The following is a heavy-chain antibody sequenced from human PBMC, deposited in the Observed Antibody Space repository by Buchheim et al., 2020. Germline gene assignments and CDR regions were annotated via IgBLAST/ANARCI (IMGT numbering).Heavy chain of an antibody. Sequence: QVQLQQWGAGLLKPSETLSLTCAVYGGSFSGYYWSWIRQPPGKGLEWIGEINHSGSTNYNPSLKSRFTISVDTSQNQLSLKLSSVTAADTAVYYCARSGYSYGYFDYWGQGTL. CDR3: ARSGYSYGYFDY. D-gene: IGHD5-18*01. CDR2: INHSGST. CDR1: GGSFSGYY. V-gene: IGHV4-34*01. J-gene: IGHJ4*02.